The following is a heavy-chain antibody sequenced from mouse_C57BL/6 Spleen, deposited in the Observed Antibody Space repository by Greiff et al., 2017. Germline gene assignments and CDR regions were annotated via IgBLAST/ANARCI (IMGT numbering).Heavy chain of an antibody. CDR2: IRLKSDNYAT. CDR1: GFTFSNYW. Sequence: EVQRVESGGGLVQPGGSMKLSCVASGFTFSNYWMNWVRQSPETGLEWVAQIRLKSDNYATHYAESVKGRFPISRDVSKSSVYLQMHNLIAEDTGIYYCALYDYDEGFAYWGQGTLVTVSA. D-gene: IGHD2-4*01. CDR3: ALYDYDEGFAY. V-gene: IGHV6-3*01. J-gene: IGHJ3*01.